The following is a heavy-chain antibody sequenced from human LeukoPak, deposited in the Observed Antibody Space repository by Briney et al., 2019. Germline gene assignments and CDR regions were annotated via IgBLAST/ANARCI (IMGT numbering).Heavy chain of an antibody. CDR2: INWNGGST. CDR1: GFTFDDYG. J-gene: IGHJ3*02. CDR3: ARGRYCSSTSCYLGAFDT. Sequence: GGSLRLSCAASGFTFDDYGMSWVRPAPGKGLEWVSGINWNGGSTGYADSVKGRFTISRDNAKNSLYLQMNSLRAEDTALYYCARGRYCSSTSCYLGAFDTWGQGTMVTVSS. D-gene: IGHD2-2*01. V-gene: IGHV3-20*04.